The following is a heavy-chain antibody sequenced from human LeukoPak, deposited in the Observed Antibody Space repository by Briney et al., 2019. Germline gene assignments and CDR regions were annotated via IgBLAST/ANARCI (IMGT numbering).Heavy chain of an antibody. CDR3: ARDSREVGATWWFDP. D-gene: IGHD1-26*01. CDR1: GYTFTSYG. CDR2: ISTYNGNT. Sequence: ASVKVSCKASGYTFTSYGISWVRQAPGQGLEWMGWISTYNGNTNYAQKLQGRVTMTTDTSTSTAYMEPRSLRSDDTAMYYCARDSREVGATWWFDPWGQGTLVTVSS. J-gene: IGHJ5*02. V-gene: IGHV1-18*01.